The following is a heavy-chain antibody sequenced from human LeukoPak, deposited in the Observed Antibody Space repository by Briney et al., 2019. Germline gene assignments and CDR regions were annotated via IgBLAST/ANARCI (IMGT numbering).Heavy chain of an antibody. V-gene: IGHV1-18*01. D-gene: IGHD6-6*01. CDR3: ARVKARPVYYYYYMDV. J-gene: IGHJ6*03. CDR1: GYTFTSYG. CDR2: ISAYNGNT. Sequence: ASVKVSCKASGYTFTSYGISWVRQAPGQGLEWMGWISAYNGNTNYAQKLQGRVTMTTDTSTSTAYMELRSLRSDDTAVYYCARVKARPVYYYYYMDVWGKGTTVTVSS.